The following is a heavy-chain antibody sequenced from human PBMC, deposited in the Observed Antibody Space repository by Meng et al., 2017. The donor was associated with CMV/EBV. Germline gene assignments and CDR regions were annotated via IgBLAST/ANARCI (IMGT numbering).Heavy chain of an antibody. J-gene: IGHJ6*02. V-gene: IGHV6-1*01. D-gene: IGHD3-22*01. CDR3: ARDIASYYYDSSGYPNLYYYYGMDV. Sequence: ETLSLTCAISGDSLSSNCAAWNWIRQSPSRGLEWLGRTYYRPKWYNDYAVSVKSRITINPDTSKNQFSLQLNSVTPEDTAVYYCARDIASYYYDSSGYPNLYYYYGMDVWGQGTTVTVSS. CDR1: GDSLSSNCAA. CDR2: TYYRPKWYN.